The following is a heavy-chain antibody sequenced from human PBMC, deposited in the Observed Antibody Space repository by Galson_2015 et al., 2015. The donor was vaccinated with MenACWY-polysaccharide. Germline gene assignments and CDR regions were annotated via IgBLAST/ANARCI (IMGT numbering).Heavy chain of an antibody. Sequence: SLRLSCAASGFTFSTYWMNWVRQVPGKGLVWVSHINYDGRTTSYADSVKGRFTISRDNAKNSLYLQMNSLRAEDTALYYCATGYSSIWHPYYFDCWGQGTLVTVSS. CDR3: ATGYSSIWHPYYFDC. CDR2: INYDGRTT. CDR1: GFTFSTYW. V-gene: IGHV3-74*01. J-gene: IGHJ4*02. D-gene: IGHD2-2*01.